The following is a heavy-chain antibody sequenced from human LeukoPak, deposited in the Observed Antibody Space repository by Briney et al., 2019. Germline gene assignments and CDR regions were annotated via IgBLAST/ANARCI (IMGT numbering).Heavy chain of an antibody. CDR3: ARVLDYYDSSGYYYAGAFDI. Sequence: GASVKVSCKASGYTFTSYGISWVRQAPGQGLEWMGWISAYNGNTNYAQKFQGRVTITADESTSTAYMELSSLRSEDTAVYYCARVLDYYDSSGYYYAGAFDIWGQGTMVTVSS. CDR2: ISAYNGNT. D-gene: IGHD3-22*01. CDR1: GYTFTSYG. V-gene: IGHV1-18*01. J-gene: IGHJ3*02.